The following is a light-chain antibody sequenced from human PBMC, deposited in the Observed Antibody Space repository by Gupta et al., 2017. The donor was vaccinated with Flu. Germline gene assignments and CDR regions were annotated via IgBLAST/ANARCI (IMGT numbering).Light chain of an antibody. V-gene: IGKV3-20*01. CDR3: QQYAVSHRT. CDR2: RAS. J-gene: IGKJ1*01. CDR1: QSVDNNF. Sequence: IVLTQYPGTLSLSPGERATLSCRASQSVDNNFLAWYQHKPGQAPRLLIHRASNRATGIPDRFSGSWSETDFTLTISRLEPEDSAMYYCQQYAVSHRTFGQGTKVAIK.